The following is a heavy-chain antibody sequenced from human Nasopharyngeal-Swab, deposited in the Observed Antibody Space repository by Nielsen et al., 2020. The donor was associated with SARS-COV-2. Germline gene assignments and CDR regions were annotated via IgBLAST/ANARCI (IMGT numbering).Heavy chain of an antibody. CDR2: ISSSSTYI. Sequence: GESLKISCAASGFTFSTYNMNWVRQAPGKGLEWVSSISSSSTYIYYADSVKGRFTISRDSARSSLFLQMNSLRAEDTAVYYCARDGLDYDFWSAYFMDVWGQGTTVTVSS. CDR1: GFTFSTYN. CDR3: ARDGLDYDFWSAYFMDV. V-gene: IGHV3-21*01. J-gene: IGHJ6*02. D-gene: IGHD3-3*01.